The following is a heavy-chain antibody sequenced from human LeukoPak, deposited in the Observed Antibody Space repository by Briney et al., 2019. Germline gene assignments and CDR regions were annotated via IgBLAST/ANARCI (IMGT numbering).Heavy chain of an antibody. CDR2: ISWNSGSI. V-gene: IGHV3-9*01. D-gene: IGHD2-15*01. J-gene: IGHJ3*02. CDR3: ARNRYCSGGSCYGRRAFDI. Sequence: PGRSLRLSCAASGFTFDDYAMHWVRQAPGKGLEWVSGISWNSGSIGYADSVKGRFTISRDNAKNSLYLQMNSLRAEDTAVYYCARNRYCSGGSCYGRRAFDIWGQGTMVTVSS. CDR1: GFTFDDYA.